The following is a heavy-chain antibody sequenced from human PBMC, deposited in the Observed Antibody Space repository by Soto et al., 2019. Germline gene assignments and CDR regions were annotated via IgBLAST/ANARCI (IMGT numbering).Heavy chain of an antibody. V-gene: IGHV5-10-1*01. D-gene: IGHD3-22*01. CDR1: GYSLAGYW. CDR2: IDPSDSQT. Sequence: GEFLKICCKRSGYSLAGYWITWVRQKPGKGLEWMGRIDPSDSQTYYSPSFRGHVTISVTKSITTVFLQWSSLRASDTAMYYCARQIYDSDTGPNFQYYFDSWGQGTPVTVSS. CDR3: ARQIYDSDTGPNFQYYFDS. J-gene: IGHJ4*02.